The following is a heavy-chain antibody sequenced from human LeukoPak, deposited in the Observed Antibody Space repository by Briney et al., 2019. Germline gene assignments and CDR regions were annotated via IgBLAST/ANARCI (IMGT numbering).Heavy chain of an antibody. CDR1: GFTFSSYW. CDR3: ARVSGSYYRYFDY. D-gene: IGHD1-26*01. Sequence: PGGSLRLSCAASGFTFSSYWMSWVRQAPGKGLEWVANIKQDGSEKYYVDSVKGRFTISRDNAKNSLYLQMNSLRAEDTAVYYCARVSGSYYRYFDYWGQGTLVTVSS. J-gene: IGHJ4*02. V-gene: IGHV3-7*01. CDR2: IKQDGSEK.